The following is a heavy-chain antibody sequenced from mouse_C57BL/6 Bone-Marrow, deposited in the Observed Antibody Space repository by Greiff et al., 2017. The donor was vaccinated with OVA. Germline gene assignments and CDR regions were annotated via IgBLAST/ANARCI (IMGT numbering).Heavy chain of an antibody. V-gene: IGHV1-4*01. D-gene: IGHD2-1*01. Sequence: QVQLQQSGAELARPGASVKMSCKASGYTFTSYTMHWVKQRPGQGLEWIGYINPSSGYTKYNQKFKDKATLTADKSSSTADMQLSSLTSEDSAVYYCAREDGNWFAYWGQGTLVTVSA. CDR1: GYTFTSYT. CDR2: INPSSGYT. CDR3: AREDGNWFAY. J-gene: IGHJ3*01.